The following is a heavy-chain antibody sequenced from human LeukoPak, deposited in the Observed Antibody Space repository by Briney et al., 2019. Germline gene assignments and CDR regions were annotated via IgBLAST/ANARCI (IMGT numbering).Heavy chain of an antibody. V-gene: IGHV1-2*02. J-gene: IGHJ4*02. D-gene: IGHD3-22*01. Sequence: GASVKVSCKTSGYTFTDYYIHWVRQAPGQGLEWMGWINPDSGGTNYAQKFQGRVTMTRDMSTSTVYMELSSLRSEDTAVYYCARDAYYHDSSGYYVGDEHYFDYWGQGNLVTVSS. CDR2: INPDSGGT. CDR3: ARDAYYHDSSGYYVGDEHYFDY. CDR1: GYTFTDYY.